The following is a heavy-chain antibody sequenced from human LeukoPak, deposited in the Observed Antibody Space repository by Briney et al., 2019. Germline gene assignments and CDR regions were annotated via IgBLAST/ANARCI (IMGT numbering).Heavy chain of an antibody. CDR3: AGAWLRWNPYFDY. V-gene: IGHV1-2*02. J-gene: IGHJ4*02. CDR2: INPNSGGT. CDR1: GYTFTGYY. D-gene: IGHD5-12*01. Sequence: GASVKVSCKASGYTFTGYYMHWVRQAPGQGLEWMGWINPNSGGTNYAQKFQGRVTMTRDTSISTSYMELSRLRSDDTAVYYCAGAWLRWNPYFDYWGQGTLVTVSS.